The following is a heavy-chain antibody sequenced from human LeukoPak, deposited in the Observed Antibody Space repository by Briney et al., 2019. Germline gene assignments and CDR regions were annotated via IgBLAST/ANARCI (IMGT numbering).Heavy chain of an antibody. V-gene: IGHV3-11*01. CDR1: GFTFSDFY. CDR3: SRDPRHNDY. J-gene: IGHJ4*02. CDR2: ISGSGHDV. Sequence: GGSLRLSCAASGFTFSDFYMTWIRQAPGKGLELLSYISGSGHDVNYIDSVRGRFTISRDNAKNSLYLHMNSLTVEDTAVYYCSRDPRHNDYWGQGTLVTVSS.